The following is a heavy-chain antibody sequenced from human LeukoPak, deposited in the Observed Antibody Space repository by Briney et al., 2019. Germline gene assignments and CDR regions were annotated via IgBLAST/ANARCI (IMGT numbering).Heavy chain of an antibody. D-gene: IGHD6-13*01. CDR1: GFTFSSYA. V-gene: IGHV3-23*01. Sequence: PGGSLRLSCAASGFTFSSYAMSWVRQAPGKGLDWVSAISVSAGSTYYADSVKGRFTISRDYSKNTLYLQMNSLRAEDTAVYYCARYAHSSSWQPKYYFDYWGQGTLVTVSS. J-gene: IGHJ4*02. CDR3: ARYAHSSSWQPKYYFDY. CDR2: ISVSAGST.